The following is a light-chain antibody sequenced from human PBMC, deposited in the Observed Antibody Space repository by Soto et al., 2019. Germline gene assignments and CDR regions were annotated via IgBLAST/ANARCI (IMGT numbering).Light chain of an antibody. J-gene: IGKJ2*01. V-gene: IGKV3-15*01. CDR3: QQYNNWPLMYT. Sequence: EIVMTQSPATLSVSPGERATLSCRASQSVSSNLAWYQQKPGQAPRLLIYGASTRATGIPARFSGGGSGTEFTLTISSLQSEHFAVYYCQQYNNWPLMYTFGQGTKVDIK. CDR2: GAS. CDR1: QSVSSN.